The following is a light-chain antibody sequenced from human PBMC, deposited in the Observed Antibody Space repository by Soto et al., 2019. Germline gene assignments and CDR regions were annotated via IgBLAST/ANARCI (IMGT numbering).Light chain of an antibody. CDR3: QHYYSYSEA. Sequence: DIQMTQSPSTLSGSVGDRVTITSRTSQTISSWLAWYQQKPGKAPKLLIYKASTLKSGVPSRFSGSGSGTEFTLTISSLQPDDFATYYCQHYYSYSEAFGQGTKVDIK. V-gene: IGKV1-5*03. CDR1: QTISSW. CDR2: KAS. J-gene: IGKJ1*01.